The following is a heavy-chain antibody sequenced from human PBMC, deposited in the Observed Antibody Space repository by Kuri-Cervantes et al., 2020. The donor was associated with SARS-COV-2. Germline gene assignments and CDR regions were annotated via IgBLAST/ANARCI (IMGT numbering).Heavy chain of an antibody. Sequence: GESLKISCAASGFTFSSYGMHWVRQAPGKGLEWVSYISSSGSTIYYADSVKGRFTISRDNAKNSLYLQMNSLRAEDTAVYYCARNDFWSGYYFDYWGQGTLVTVSS. D-gene: IGHD3-3*01. J-gene: IGHJ4*02. CDR1: GFTFSSYG. CDR3: ARNDFWSGYYFDY. CDR2: ISSSGSTI. V-gene: IGHV3-48*04.